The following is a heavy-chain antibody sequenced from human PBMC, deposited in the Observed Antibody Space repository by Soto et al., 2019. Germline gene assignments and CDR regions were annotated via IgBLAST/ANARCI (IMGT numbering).Heavy chain of an antibody. V-gene: IGHV3-30-3*01. Sequence: QVQLVESGGGVVQPGRSLRLSCAASGFTFSSYAMHWVRQAPGKGLERVAVISYDGSNKYYADSVKGRFTISRDNSKNTLYLHMIGLSAEDTAVYYCARGRSGIVLVPAAHYDYWGQGTLVTVSS. J-gene: IGHJ4*02. CDR2: ISYDGSNK. D-gene: IGHD2-2*01. CDR1: GFTFSSYA. CDR3: ARGRSGIVLVPAAHYDY.